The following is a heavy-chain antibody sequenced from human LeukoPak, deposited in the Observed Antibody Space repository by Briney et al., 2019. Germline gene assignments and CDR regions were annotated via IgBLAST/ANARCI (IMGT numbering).Heavy chain of an antibody. D-gene: IGHD2-2*02. CDR2: IRSKAYGGTT. Sequence: QAGGSLRLSCTASGFTFGDYAMSWVRQAPGKGLEWVGFIRSKAYGGTTEYAASVKGRFTISRDDSKSIAYLQMNSLKTEDTAVYYRTRVTVCSSTSCYRYFDYWGQGTLVTVSS. CDR1: GFTFGDYA. CDR3: TRVTVCSSTSCYRYFDY. V-gene: IGHV3-49*04. J-gene: IGHJ4*02.